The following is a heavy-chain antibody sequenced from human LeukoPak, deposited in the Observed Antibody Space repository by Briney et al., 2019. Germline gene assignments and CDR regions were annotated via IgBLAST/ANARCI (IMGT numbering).Heavy chain of an antibody. D-gene: IGHD1-1*01. CDR3: ARDLPVTLVRERFDY. J-gene: IGHJ4*02. CDR2: ISAYNGNT. V-gene: IGHV1-18*04. Sequence: ASVKVSCQASGYTFTSYGISSVRQAPGQGLEWMGWISAYNGNTNYAQKLQGRVTMTTDTSTSTAYMELRSLRSDDTAVYYCARDLPVTLVRERFDYWGQGTLVTVSS. CDR1: GYTFTSYG.